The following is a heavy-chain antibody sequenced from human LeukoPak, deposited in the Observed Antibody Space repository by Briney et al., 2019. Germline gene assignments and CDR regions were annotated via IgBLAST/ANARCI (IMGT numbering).Heavy chain of an antibody. D-gene: IGHD3-10*01. CDR1: GGTFSSYA. J-gene: IGHJ4*02. Sequence: SVKASCKASGGTFSSYAISWVRQAPGQGLEWMGGIIPIFGTANYAQKFQGRVTITADESTSTAYMELSSLRSEDTAVCYCARVGYGSGSYYPTYYFDYWGQGTLVTVSS. V-gene: IGHV1-69*13. CDR2: IIPIFGTA. CDR3: ARVGYGSGSYYPTYYFDY.